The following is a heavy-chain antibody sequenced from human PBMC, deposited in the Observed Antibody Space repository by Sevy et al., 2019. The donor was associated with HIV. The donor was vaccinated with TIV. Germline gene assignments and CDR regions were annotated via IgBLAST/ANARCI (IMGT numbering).Heavy chain of an antibody. CDR3: ARDGVFGYSSGWYEGPYYYGMDV. CDR2: ISYDGSNK. Sequence: GGSLRLSCAVSGFTFSSYAMHWVRQAPGKGLEWVAVISYDGSNKYYADSVKGRFTISRDNSKNTLYLQMNSLRAEDTAVYYCARDGVFGYSSGWYEGPYYYGMDVWGQGTTVTVSS. J-gene: IGHJ6*02. V-gene: IGHV3-30*04. CDR1: GFTFSSYA. D-gene: IGHD6-19*01.